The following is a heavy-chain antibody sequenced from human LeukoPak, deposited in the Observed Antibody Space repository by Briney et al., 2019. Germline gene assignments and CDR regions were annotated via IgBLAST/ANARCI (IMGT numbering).Heavy chain of an antibody. Sequence: PSETLSLTCAVSGGSFSGYYWSWNRQPPGKGLEWIGEINQSGSTNYNPSLKSRVTISVDTSKNQFSLKLSSVTAADTAVYYCARGRGTIFGVVITNWFDPWGQGTLVTVSS. J-gene: IGHJ5*02. D-gene: IGHD3-3*01. CDR2: INQSGST. V-gene: IGHV4-34*01. CDR1: GGSFSGYY. CDR3: ARGRGTIFGVVITNWFDP.